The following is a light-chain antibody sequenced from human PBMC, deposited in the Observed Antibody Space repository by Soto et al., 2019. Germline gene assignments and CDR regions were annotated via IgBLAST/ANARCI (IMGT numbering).Light chain of an antibody. CDR2: AAS. CDR3: QQLNSYSPRLI. J-gene: IGKJ4*01. V-gene: IGKV1-39*01. Sequence: DIQMTQSPSSLSASVGDRVTITCRASQSISSYLNWYQQKPGKAPKLLIYAASSLQSGVPSRFSGSGSGTEFTLTISSLQPDDFATYYCQQLNSYSPRLIFGGGTKVDIK. CDR1: QSISSY.